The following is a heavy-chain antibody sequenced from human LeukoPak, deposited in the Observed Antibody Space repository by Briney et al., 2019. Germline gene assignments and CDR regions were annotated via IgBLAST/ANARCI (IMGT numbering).Heavy chain of an antibody. CDR3: ATDRWYSYGYGY. CDR2: FDPEDGET. D-gene: IGHD5-18*01. V-gene: IGHV1-24*01. Sequence: ASVKVSCKVSGYTLTELSVYWVRQAPGNGLEWMGGFDPEDGETIYAQKFQGRVTLTEDTSTDTAYMELSSLRSEDTAVYYCATDRWYSYGYGYWGQGTLVTVSS. CDR1: GYTLTELS. J-gene: IGHJ4*02.